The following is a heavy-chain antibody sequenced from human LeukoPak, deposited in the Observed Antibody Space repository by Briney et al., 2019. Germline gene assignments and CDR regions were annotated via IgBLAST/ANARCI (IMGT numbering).Heavy chain of an antibody. CDR3: ARDVSGSRLASFDY. V-gene: IGHV1-18*01. CDR2: ISAYNGNT. J-gene: IGHJ4*02. CDR1: GYTFTSYG. Sequence: ASVKVSCKASGYTFTSYGISWVRQAPGQGLEWMGWISAYNGNTNYAQILQGRVTMTTDTSTSTAYMEVRGLRSDDTAVYYCARDVSGSRLASFDYWGQGTLVTVSS. D-gene: IGHD3-10*01.